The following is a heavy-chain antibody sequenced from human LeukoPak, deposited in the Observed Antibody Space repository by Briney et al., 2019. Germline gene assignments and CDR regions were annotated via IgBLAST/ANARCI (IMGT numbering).Heavy chain of an antibody. J-gene: IGHJ6*03. CDR2: INPNSGGT. CDR3: ARISGYSYGALGYMDV. Sequence: ASVKVSCKASGYTFTGYYMHWVRQAPGQGLEWMGWINPNSGGTNYAQKFQGRVTMTRDTSISTAYMELSRLRSDDTAVYYCARISGYSYGALGYMDVWGKGTTVTLSS. D-gene: IGHD5-18*01. CDR1: GYTFTGYY. V-gene: IGHV1-2*02.